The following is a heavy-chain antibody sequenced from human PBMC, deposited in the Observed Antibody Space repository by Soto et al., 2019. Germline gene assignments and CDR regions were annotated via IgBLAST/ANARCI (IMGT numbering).Heavy chain of an antibody. CDR2: ISAYNGNT. V-gene: IGHV1-18*01. J-gene: IGHJ1*01. D-gene: IGHD3-3*01. Sequence: ASVKVSCKASGYTFTSYGISWVRQAPGQGLEWMGWISAYNGNTNYAQKLQGRVTMTTDTSTSTAYMELRSLRSDDTAVYYCARDSSHRRITIFGVVIPPLQHWGQGTLVTVSS. CDR1: GYTFTSYG. CDR3: ARDSSHRRITIFGVVIPPLQH.